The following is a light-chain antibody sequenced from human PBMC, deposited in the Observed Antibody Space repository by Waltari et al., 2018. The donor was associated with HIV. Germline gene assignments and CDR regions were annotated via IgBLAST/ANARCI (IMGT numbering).Light chain of an antibody. Sequence: DIRMTKSPSSVPASVGVRVTINCRASLRVSPWLAWYQQKPGQVPRLLVHTSSTLQSGVPSRFSGSGSGTDFTLTINGLQPEDYATYYCQQTRFSPFTFGPGTTVETK. J-gene: IGKJ3*01. CDR1: LRVSPW. CDR2: TSS. CDR3: QQTRFSPFT. V-gene: IGKV1-12*02.